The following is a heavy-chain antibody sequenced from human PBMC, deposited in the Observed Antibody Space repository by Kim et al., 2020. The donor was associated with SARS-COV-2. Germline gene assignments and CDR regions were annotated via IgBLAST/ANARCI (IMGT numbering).Heavy chain of an antibody. Sequence: SLLLSFASSGFTFSSYSMNWVRQAPGKGLEWVSSISSSSSYIYYADSVKGRFTISRDNAKNSRYLQMNSLGAEDTAVYYCAREAGSGRSVYYFDYWG. V-gene: IGHV3-21*01. CDR3: AREAGSGRSVYYFDY. CDR1: GFTFSSYS. D-gene: IGHD3-10*01. CDR2: ISSSSSYI. J-gene: IGHJ4*01.